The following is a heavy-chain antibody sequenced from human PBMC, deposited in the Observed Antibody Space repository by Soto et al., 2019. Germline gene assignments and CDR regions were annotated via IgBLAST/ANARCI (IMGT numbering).Heavy chain of an antibody. D-gene: IGHD2-2*01. CDR3: AREEVPQWFTRGYYGLDV. V-gene: IGHV4-34*01. J-gene: IGHJ6*02. CDR1: GGSFSGYY. CDR2: INHSGST. Sequence: QVQLQQWGAGLLRPSETLSLTCAVYGGSFSGYYWTWIRQPPGKGLEWIGDINHSGSTNYNSSRKSRVTISVDTSKNHLSLNLRSVTAADTAVYYCAREEVPQWFTRGYYGLDVWGQGTTVTVSS.